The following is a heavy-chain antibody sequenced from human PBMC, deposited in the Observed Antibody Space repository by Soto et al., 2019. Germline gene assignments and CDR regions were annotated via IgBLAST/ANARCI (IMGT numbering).Heavy chain of an antibody. V-gene: IGHV3-21*01. J-gene: IGHJ4*02. CDR1: VFTFSSYS. CDR2: ISSSSSYI. D-gene: IGHD5-12*01. Sequence: GGSLRLSCAASVFTFSSYSMNWVRQAPGKGLEWVSSISSSSSYIYYADSVKGRFTISRDNAKNSLYLQMNSLRAEDTAVYYCAREITERWLQLRSFDYWGQGTLVTVS. CDR3: AREITERWLQLRSFDY.